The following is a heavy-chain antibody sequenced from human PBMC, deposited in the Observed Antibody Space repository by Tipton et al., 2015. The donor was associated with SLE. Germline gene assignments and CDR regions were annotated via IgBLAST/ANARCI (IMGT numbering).Heavy chain of an antibody. Sequence: TLSLTCTVSGGSISSSSYYWGWIRQPPGKGLEWIGSIYYSGSTNYNPSLKSRVTISVDTSKNQFSLKLSSVTAADTAVYYCARVQIPSSRNWFDPWGQGTLVTVSS. CDR3: ARVQIPSSRNWFDP. V-gene: IGHV4-39*07. CDR2: IYYSGST. J-gene: IGHJ5*02. CDR1: GGSISSSSYY. D-gene: IGHD6-13*01.